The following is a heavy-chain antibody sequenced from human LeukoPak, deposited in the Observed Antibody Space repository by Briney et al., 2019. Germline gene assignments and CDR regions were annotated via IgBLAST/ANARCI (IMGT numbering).Heavy chain of an antibody. D-gene: IGHD2-2*03. V-gene: IGHV4-39*01. CDR2: IYYSGST. CDR1: GGSISSSCYY. CDR3: ARHSFGYCSSTSCYMPDY. J-gene: IGHJ4*02. Sequence: SETLSLTCTVSGGSISSSCYYWGWIRQPPGKGLEWIGSIYYSGSTYYNPSLKSRVTISVDTSKNQFSLKLSSVTAADTAVYYCARHSFGYCSSTSCYMPDYWGQGTLVTVSS.